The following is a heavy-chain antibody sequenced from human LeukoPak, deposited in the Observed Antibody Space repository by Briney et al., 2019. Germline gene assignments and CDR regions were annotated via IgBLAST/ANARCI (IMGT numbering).Heavy chain of an antibody. CDR3: ARDALSYYYDSSGYGNWFDP. V-gene: IGHV1-2*02. J-gene: IGHJ5*02. D-gene: IGHD3-22*01. CDR1: GYTFTGYY. CDR2: INPNSGGT. Sequence: ASVKVSCKASGYTFTGYYMHWVRQAPGQGLEWMGWINPNSGGTNYAQKFQGRVTMTRDTSISTAYMELSRLRSDDTAVYYCARDALSYYYDSSGYGNWFDPWGQGTQVTVSS.